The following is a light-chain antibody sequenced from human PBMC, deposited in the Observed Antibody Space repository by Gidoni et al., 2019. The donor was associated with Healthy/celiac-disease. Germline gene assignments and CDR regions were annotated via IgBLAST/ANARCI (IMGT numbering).Light chain of an antibody. Sequence: EIVLTPSPGTLSLSQGERATLSCRASQSVSSSYLAWYQQKPGQAPSLLIDGASSKATGIPDRFSGSGSGTDFTLTISRLEPEDVAVYYCQQYGSSPLWTFGQGTKVEIK. V-gene: IGKV3-20*01. CDR2: GAS. CDR3: QQYGSSPLWT. CDR1: QSVSSSY. J-gene: IGKJ1*01.